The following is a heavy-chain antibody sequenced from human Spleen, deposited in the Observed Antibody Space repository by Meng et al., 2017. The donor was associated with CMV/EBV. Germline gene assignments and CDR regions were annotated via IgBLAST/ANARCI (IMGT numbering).Heavy chain of an antibody. CDR2: INPNSGGT. V-gene: IGHV1-2*02. Sequence: ASVKVSCKASGYTFTGYYMPWVRQAPGQGLEWMGWINPNSGGTNYAQKFLGRVTMTRDTSISTAYMELSRLRSDDTAVYYCARSGLSLWFGYPWGQGTLVTVSS. J-gene: IGHJ5*02. D-gene: IGHD3-10*01. CDR1: GYTFTGYY. CDR3: ARSGLSLWFGYP.